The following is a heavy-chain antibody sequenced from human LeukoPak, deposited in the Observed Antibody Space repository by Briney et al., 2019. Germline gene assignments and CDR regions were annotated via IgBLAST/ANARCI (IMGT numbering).Heavy chain of an antibody. Sequence: GGSLRLSCAASGFTFSSYWMSWVRQAPGKGLEWVANIKQDGSEKYYVDSVKGRFTISRDNAKNSLYLQMNSLRVEDTAVYYCARDIVVPAAMPRSLWGQGTLVTVSS. D-gene: IGHD2-2*01. CDR1: GFTFSSYW. CDR2: IKQDGSEK. J-gene: IGHJ4*02. CDR3: ARDIVVPAAMPRSL. V-gene: IGHV3-7*01.